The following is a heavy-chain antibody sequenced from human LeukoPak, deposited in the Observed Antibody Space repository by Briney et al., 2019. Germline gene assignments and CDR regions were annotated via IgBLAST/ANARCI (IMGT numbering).Heavy chain of an antibody. CDR1: GYTFTGYY. CDR2: INPNSGGT. J-gene: IGHJ4*02. CDR3: ARDPALGIAVAGYSIRGLDY. V-gene: IGHV1-2*02. D-gene: IGHD6-19*01. Sequence: ASVKVSCKASGYTFTGYYMHWVRQAPGQGLEWMGWINPNSGGTNYAQKFQGRVTMTRDTSISTAYMELSRLRADDTAVYYCARDPALGIAVAGYSIRGLDYWGQGTLVTVSS.